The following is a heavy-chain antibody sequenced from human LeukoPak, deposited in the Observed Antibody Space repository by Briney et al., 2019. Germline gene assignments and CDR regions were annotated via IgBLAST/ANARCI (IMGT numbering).Heavy chain of an antibody. CDR2: IWYDGSNK. CDR1: GFTFSSYG. Sequence: GGSLRLSCAASGFTFSSYGMHWVRQAPGKGLEWVAVIWYDGSNKYYADSVQGRFTISRDNSKNTLYLQMNSLRAEDTAVYYCARDGVDFWSGYGYYYYYYYMDVWGKGTTVTVSS. D-gene: IGHD3-3*01. CDR3: ARDGVDFWSGYGYYYYYYYMDV. V-gene: IGHV3-33*01. J-gene: IGHJ6*03.